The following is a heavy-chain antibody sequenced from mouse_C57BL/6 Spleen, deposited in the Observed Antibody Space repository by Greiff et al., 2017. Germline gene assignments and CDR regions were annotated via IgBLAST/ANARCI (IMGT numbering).Heavy chain of an antibody. CDR3: ARGDTTVVYLDY. V-gene: IGHV1-81*01. CDR2: IYPRSGNT. CDR1: GYTFTSYG. D-gene: IGHD1-1*01. J-gene: IGHJ2*01. Sequence: VQVVESGAELARPGASVKLSCKASGYTFTSYGISWVKQRTGQGLEWIGEIYPRSGNTYYNEKFKGKATLTADKSSSTAYMKLSSLTSEDSAVYFCARGDTTVVYLDYWGQGTTLTVSS.